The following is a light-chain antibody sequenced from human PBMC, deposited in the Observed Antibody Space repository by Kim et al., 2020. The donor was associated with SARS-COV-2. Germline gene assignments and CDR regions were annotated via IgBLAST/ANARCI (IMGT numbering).Light chain of an antibody. Sequence: IQLTQSPSSLSAFVGDRVTITCRASQGISNYLAWYQQKPGEAPKLLIYIASTLQSGVPSRFSGSGYGTDFTLTISRLQPEDLATYYCQHLISYTYTFGQGTKLEI. CDR2: IAS. CDR1: QGISNY. J-gene: IGKJ2*01. CDR3: QHLISYTYT. V-gene: IGKV1-9*01.